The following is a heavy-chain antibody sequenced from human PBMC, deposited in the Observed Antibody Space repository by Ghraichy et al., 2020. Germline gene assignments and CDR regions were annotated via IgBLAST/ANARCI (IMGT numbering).Heavy chain of an antibody. CDR3: ARDPGGLGSSGYYEYYFDY. CDR2: ISYDGSNK. V-gene: IGHV3-30-3*01. CDR1: GFTFSSYA. Sequence: GGSLRLSCAASGFTFSSYAMHWVRQAPGKGLEWVAVISYDGSNKYYADSVKGRFTISRDNSKNTLYLQMNSLRAEDTAVYYCARDPGGLGSSGYYEYYFDYWGQGTLVTVSS. D-gene: IGHD3-22*01. J-gene: IGHJ4*02.